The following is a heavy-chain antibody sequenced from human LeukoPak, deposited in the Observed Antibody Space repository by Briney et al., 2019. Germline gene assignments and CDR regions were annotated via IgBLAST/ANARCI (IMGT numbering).Heavy chain of an antibody. V-gene: IGHV4-38-2*02. D-gene: IGHD6-19*01. CDR2: IYHSGST. Sequence: SETLSLTCTVSGYSISSGYYWGWIRQPPGKGLEWIGSIYHSGSTYYNPSLKSRVTISVDTSKNQFSLKLSSVTAADTAVYYCARFRGWLGPFDYWGQGTLVTVSS. CDR1: GYSISSGYY. CDR3: ARFRGWLGPFDY. J-gene: IGHJ4*02.